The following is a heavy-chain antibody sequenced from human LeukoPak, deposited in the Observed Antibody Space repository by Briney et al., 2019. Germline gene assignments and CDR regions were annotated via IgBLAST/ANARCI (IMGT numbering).Heavy chain of an antibody. D-gene: IGHD5-18*01. Sequence: PGGSLRLSCAASGFTFSGVWMHWVRQAPGKGLVCVSRIASDGSVTNYADSVKGRFTISRDNAKNTLYLQMNSLRAEDTAVYYCASDTVDTALGIDYWGQGTLVTVSS. V-gene: IGHV3-74*01. CDR2: IASDGSVT. CDR1: GFTFSGVW. J-gene: IGHJ4*02. CDR3: ASDTVDTALGIDY.